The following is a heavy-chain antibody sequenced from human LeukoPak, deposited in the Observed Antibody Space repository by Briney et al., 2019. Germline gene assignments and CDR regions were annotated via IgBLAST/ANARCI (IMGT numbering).Heavy chain of an antibody. D-gene: IGHD6-13*01. Sequence: SETLSLTCTVSGGSVSSGSYYWSWVRQPPGKGLEWIGYIYYSGSTNYNPSLKSRVTISVDTSKNQFSLKLSSVTAADTAVYYCAGEWAILAAAGTVDYWGQGTLVTVSS. CDR1: GGSVSSGSYY. CDR3: AGEWAILAAAGTVDY. V-gene: IGHV4-61*01. CDR2: IYYSGST. J-gene: IGHJ4*02.